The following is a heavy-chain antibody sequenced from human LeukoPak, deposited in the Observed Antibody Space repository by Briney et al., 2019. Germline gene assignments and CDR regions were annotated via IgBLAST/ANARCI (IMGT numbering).Heavy chain of an antibody. J-gene: IGHJ4*02. CDR2: ISSSSTI. D-gene: IGHD2-2*01. Sequence: PGGSLRLSCAASGFTFSSYGMSWVRQAPGKGLEWVSYISSSSTIYYADSVKGRFTISRDNAKNSLYLQMNSLRDEDTAVYYCALHCSSTSCYPYWGQGTLVTVSS. CDR1: GFTFSSYG. CDR3: ALHCSSTSCYPY. V-gene: IGHV3-48*02.